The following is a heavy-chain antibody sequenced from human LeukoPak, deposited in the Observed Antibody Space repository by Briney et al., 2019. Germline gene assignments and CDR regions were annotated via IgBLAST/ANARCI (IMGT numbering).Heavy chain of an antibody. CDR3: ARGGGLDV. CDR1: GFTFSSYW. V-gene: IGHV3-7*03. CDR2: INHNGNVN. J-gene: IGHJ6*02. Sequence: SGGSLRLSCAAPGFTFSSYWMNWARQAPGKGLEWVASINHNGNVNYYVDSVKGRFTISRDNAKNSLYLQMSSLRAEDTAVYFCARGGGLDVWGQGATVTVSS. D-gene: IGHD3-16*01.